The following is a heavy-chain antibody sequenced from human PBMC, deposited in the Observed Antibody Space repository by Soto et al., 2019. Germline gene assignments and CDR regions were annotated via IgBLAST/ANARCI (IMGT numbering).Heavy chain of an antibody. CDR1: GFTFSSYA. Sequence: EVQLLESGGGSVQPGGSLRLSCATSGFTFSSYAMSWARQGPGKGLEWVSSINTDGSTYYIDSVKGRFTISRDISKNTLYLQMNNLRAEDTAIYYCAKNYYFDSWGQGTLVTVSS. J-gene: IGHJ4*02. CDR2: INTDGST. CDR3: AKNYYFDS. V-gene: IGHV3-23*01.